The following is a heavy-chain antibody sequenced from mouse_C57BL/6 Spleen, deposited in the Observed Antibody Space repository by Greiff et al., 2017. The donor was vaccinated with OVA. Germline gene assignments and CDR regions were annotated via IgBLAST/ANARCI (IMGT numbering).Heavy chain of an antibody. CDR1: GYTFTSYD. D-gene: IGHD1-1*01. CDR2: IYPRDGST. J-gene: IGHJ4*01. CDR3: ARGTITTVVAPYAMDY. V-gene: IGHV1-85*01. Sequence: QVQLQQSGPELVKPGASVKLSCKASGYTFTSYDINWVKQRPGQGLEWIGWIYPRDGSTKYNEKFKGKATLTVDTSSSTAYMELHSLTSEDSAVYFGARGTITTVVAPYAMDYWGQGTSVTVSS.